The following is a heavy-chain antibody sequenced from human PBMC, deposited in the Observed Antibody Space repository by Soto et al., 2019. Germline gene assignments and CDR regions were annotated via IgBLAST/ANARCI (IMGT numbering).Heavy chain of an antibody. CDR1: GFTLSSYS. Sequence: EVQLVESGGGLVQPGGSLRLSCAASGFTLSSYSMHWVRQAPGKGLEWVSYISGSGGTIYYADSVKGRFTISRDNAKISLSVQMNSLGDEDTAVYFCARGTGLTSSGWSYYFDFWGQGTRVTVSS. J-gene: IGHJ4*02. CDR3: ARGTGLTSSGWSYYFDF. CDR2: ISGSGGTI. V-gene: IGHV3-48*02. D-gene: IGHD6-19*01.